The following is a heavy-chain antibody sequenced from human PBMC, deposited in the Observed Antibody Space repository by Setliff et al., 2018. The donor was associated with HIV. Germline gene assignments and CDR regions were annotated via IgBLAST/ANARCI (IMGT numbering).Heavy chain of an antibody. CDR1: GGTFRSHE. Sequence: ASVKVSCKASGGTFRSHEISWVRQAPGQGLEWMGGIVPILNTGNYAPKFQGRVTITADESTTTAYMELSSLRSEDTAVYYCASSGYNYGGYYMDVWGKGTTVTSP. CDR2: IVPILNTG. V-gene: IGHV1-69*13. D-gene: IGHD5-18*01. CDR3: ASSGYNYGGYYMDV. J-gene: IGHJ6*03.